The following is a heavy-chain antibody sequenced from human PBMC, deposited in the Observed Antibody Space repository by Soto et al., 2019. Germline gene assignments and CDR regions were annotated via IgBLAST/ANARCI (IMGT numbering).Heavy chain of an antibody. Sequence: QVQLQESGPGLVKPSETLSLTCTVSGGSISSYYWSWIRQPPGKGLEWIGYIYYSGSTNYNPSLKSRVTISVDTSKSQFSLKLSSVTAADTAVYYCARAHDYGDYWFDPWGQGTLVTVSS. J-gene: IGHJ5*02. CDR2: IYYSGST. V-gene: IGHV4-59*01. CDR1: GGSISSYY. CDR3: ARAHDYGDYWFDP. D-gene: IGHD4-17*01.